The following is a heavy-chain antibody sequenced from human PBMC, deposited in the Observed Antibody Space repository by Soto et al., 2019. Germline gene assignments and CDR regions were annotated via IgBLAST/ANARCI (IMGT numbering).Heavy chain of an antibody. CDR1: GGTFSSYT. J-gene: IGHJ3*02. V-gene: IGHV1-69*02. CDR3: ARKSGYCSGGSCHMNAFDI. Sequence: QVQLVQSGAEVKKPGSSVKVSCKASGGTFSSYTISWVRQAPGQGLEWMGRIIPILGIANYAQKFLGRVTITADKSTSTAYMELSSLRSEDTAVYYCARKSGYCSGGSCHMNAFDIWGQGTMVTDSS. D-gene: IGHD2-15*01. CDR2: IIPILGIA.